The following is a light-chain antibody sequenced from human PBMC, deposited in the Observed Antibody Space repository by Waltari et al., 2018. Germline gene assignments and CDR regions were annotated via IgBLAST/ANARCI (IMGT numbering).Light chain of an antibody. V-gene: IGLV2-14*03. CDR1: STDVGYYNY. CDR2: DVS. J-gene: IGLJ2*01. Sequence: QSALTQPASVSGSPGQSITISCTGTSTDVGYYNYVSWYQHHPGKAPKLMIYDVSKRPSGVSNRFSGSKSGNTASLTISGVQAEDEADYYCSSYTTTSTSDVVFGGGTKLTVL. CDR3: SSYTTTSTSDVV.